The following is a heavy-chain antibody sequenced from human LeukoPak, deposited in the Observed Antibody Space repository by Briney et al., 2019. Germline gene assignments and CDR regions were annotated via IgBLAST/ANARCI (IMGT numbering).Heavy chain of an antibody. Sequence: TGGSLRLSGAGSGFTLSSYDMAWVRQAPGKGLEGVSAISGGGGSTFYADSVKGRFTSSRDNSKNTLFLQMNFLKAEDTAVYYCAKGVLPAAYYLGMDVWGKGTTVTVSS. CDR3: AKGVLPAAYYLGMDV. CDR2: ISGGGGST. D-gene: IGHD2-2*01. CDR1: GFTLSSYD. V-gene: IGHV3-23*01. J-gene: IGHJ6*04.